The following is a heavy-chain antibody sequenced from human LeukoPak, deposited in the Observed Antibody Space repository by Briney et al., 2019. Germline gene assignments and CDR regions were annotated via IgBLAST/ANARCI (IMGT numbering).Heavy chain of an antibody. J-gene: IGHJ4*02. V-gene: IGHV3-30*04. CDR1: GFTFSSYA. Sequence: QPGGSLRLSCAASGFTFSSYAMHWVRQAPGKGLERVAVISYDGSNKYYADSVKGRFTISRDNSKNTLYPQMNSLRAEDTAVYYCARGGYDFWSGLQYYWGQGTLVTVSS. D-gene: IGHD3-3*01. CDR3: ARGGYDFWSGLQYY. CDR2: ISYDGSNK.